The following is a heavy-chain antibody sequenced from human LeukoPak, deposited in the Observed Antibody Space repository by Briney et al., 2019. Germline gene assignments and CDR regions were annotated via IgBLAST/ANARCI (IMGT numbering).Heavy chain of an antibody. CDR2: ISYDGSNK. V-gene: IGHV3-30*04. CDR3: ASLRSSSWYDHFDY. CDR1: GFTFSSHA. J-gene: IGHJ4*02. D-gene: IGHD6-13*01. Sequence: GGSLRLSCAASGFTFSSHAMHWVRQAPGKGLEWVALISYDGSNKYYADSVKGRFTISRDNSKNTLYLQMNSLRAEDTAVYYCASLRSSSWYDHFDYWGRGTLVTVSS.